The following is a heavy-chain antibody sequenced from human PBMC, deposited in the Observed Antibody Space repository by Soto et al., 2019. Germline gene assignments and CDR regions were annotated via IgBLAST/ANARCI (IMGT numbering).Heavy chain of an antibody. V-gene: IGHV4-30-2*01. D-gene: IGHD5-12*01. CDR1: GGSISSGGYS. CDR3: ARGIVATRRGWFDP. CDR2: IYHSGST. Sequence: SETLSPTCAVSGGSISSGGYSWSWIRQPPGKGLEWIGYIYHSGSTYYNPSLKSRVTISVDRSKNQFSLKLSSVTAADTAVYYCARGIVATRRGWFDPWGQGTLVTVSS. J-gene: IGHJ5*02.